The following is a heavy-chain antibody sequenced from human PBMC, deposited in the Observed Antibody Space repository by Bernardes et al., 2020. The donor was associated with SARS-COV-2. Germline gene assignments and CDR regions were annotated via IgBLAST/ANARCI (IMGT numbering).Heavy chain of an antibody. D-gene: IGHD3-10*01. V-gene: IGHV3-23*01. CDR1: GFTFSSYA. Sequence: GGSLRLSRAASGFTFSSYAMSWVRQAPGKGLEWVSAISGSGCSTYYADSVKGRFTISRDNSKNTLYLQMNSLSAEDTAVYYCAKDPLHYGSRNYYYYGMDVWGQRTTITVS. CDR3: AKDPLHYGSRNYYYYGMDV. J-gene: IGHJ6*02. CDR2: ISGSGCST.